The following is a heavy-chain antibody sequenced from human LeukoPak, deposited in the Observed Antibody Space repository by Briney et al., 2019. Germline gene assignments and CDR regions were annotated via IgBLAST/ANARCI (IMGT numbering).Heavy chain of an antibody. CDR1: GGSISSGSYY. CDR2: IYTSGST. CDR3: ARGGQLVAVNWFDP. D-gene: IGHD6-6*01. Sequence: SQTLSLTCTVSGGSISSGSYYWSWIRQPAGKGLEWIGRIYTSGSTNYNPSLKSRVTISVDTSKNQFSLKLSSVTAADTAVYYCARGGQLVAVNWFDPWGQGTLVTVSS. V-gene: IGHV4-61*02. J-gene: IGHJ5*02.